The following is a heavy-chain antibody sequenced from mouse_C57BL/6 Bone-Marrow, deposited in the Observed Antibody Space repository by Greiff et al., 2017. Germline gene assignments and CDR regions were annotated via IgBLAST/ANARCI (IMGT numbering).Heavy chain of an antibody. Sequence: EVQVVESGGGLVQPGGSLSLSCAASGFTFTDYYMSWVRQPPGKALEWLGFIRNKANGYTTEYSASVKGRFTISRDNSQSILYLQMNALRAEDSATYYCARWGYWYFDVWGTGTTVTVSS. CDR2: IRNKANGYTT. V-gene: IGHV7-3*01. J-gene: IGHJ1*03. CDR3: ARWGYWYFDV. CDR1: GFTFTDYY.